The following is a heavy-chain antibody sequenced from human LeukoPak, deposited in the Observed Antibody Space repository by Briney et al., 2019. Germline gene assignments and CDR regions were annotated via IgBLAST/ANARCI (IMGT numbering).Heavy chain of an antibody. CDR2: INPNSGGT. J-gene: IGHJ4*02. D-gene: IGHD6-13*01. Sequence: GASVKVSCKASGYTFTGYYMHWVRQAPGQGLEWMGWINPNSGGTNYAQKFQGRVTMTRDTSTSTAYMELSRLRSDDTAVYYCARGKGSTWSEYYFDYWGQGTLVTVSS. CDR1: GYTFTGYY. V-gene: IGHV1-2*02. CDR3: ARGKGSTWSEYYFDY.